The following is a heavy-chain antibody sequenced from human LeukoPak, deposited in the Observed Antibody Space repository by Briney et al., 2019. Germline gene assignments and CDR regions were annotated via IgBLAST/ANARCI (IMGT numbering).Heavy chain of an antibody. CDR3: ARDIRGQQLVTFDY. D-gene: IGHD6-13*01. CDR1: GGSISSSNW. Sequence: SGTLSLTCAVSGGSISSSNWWSWVRQPPGKGLEWIGEIYHSGSTDYNPSLKSRVTISVDKSKNQFSLKLSSMTAADTAVYYCARDIRGQQLVTFDYWGQGTLVTVSS. J-gene: IGHJ4*02. V-gene: IGHV4-4*02. CDR2: IYHSGST.